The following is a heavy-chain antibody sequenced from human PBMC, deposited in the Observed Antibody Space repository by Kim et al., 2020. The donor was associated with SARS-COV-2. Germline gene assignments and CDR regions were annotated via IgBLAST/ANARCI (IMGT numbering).Heavy chain of an antibody. V-gene: IGHV1-18*01. J-gene: IGHJ6*02. CDR1: GYTFTSYG. CDR2: ISAYNGNK. D-gene: IGHD6-19*01. CDR3: ARVNPGHSSGWFFTSDYYYYGMDV. Sequence: ASVKVSCKASGYTFTSYGISWVRQAPGQGLEWMGWISAYNGNKNYAQKLQGRVTMTTDTSTSTAYMELRSLRSDDTAVYYCARVNPGHSSGWFFTSDYYYYGMDVWGQGTTVTVSS.